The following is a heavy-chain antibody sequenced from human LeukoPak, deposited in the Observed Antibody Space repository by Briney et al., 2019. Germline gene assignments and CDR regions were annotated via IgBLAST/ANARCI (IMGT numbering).Heavy chain of an antibody. J-gene: IGHJ5*02. D-gene: IGHD6-13*01. Sequence: GGSLRPSCAAAGFTFTSYAMSWVRQAPGKRPEWVSAISESGGRTYYADSVKGRFTISRDNSKNTLSLQMNSLRAEDTAVYYCANGYSSTWSSVDPWGQGILVTVSS. CDR2: ISESGGRT. CDR3: ANGYSSTWSSVDP. CDR1: GFTFTSYA. V-gene: IGHV3-23*01.